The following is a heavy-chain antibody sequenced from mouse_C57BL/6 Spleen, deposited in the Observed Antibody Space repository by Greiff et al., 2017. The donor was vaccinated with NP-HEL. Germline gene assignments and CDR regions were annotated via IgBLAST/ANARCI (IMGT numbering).Heavy chain of an antibody. Sequence: QVQLQQSGPELVKPGASVKISCKASGYSFTSYYIHWVKQRPGQGLEWIGWIYPGSGNTKYNEKFKGKATLTADTSSSTAYMQLSSLTSEDSAVYYCARGATVVVGDYRGQGTTLTVSS. CDR3: ARGATVVVGDY. CDR2: IYPGSGNT. CDR1: GYSFTSYY. J-gene: IGHJ2*01. D-gene: IGHD1-1*01. V-gene: IGHV1-66*01.